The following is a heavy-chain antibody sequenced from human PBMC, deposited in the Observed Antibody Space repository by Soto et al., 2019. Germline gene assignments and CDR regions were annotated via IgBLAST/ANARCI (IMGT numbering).Heavy chain of an antibody. CDR3: ARDMGDY. CDR2: ISYDGSNK. J-gene: IGHJ4*02. D-gene: IGHD3-10*01. CDR1: GFTFSSYA. Sequence: QVQLVESGGGVVQPGRSLRLSCAASGFTFSSYAMHWVRQAPGKGLEWVAVISYDGSNKYYADSVKGRFTISRDNSKNTLYLQMNSLRAEDTAVYYGARDMGDYWGQGTLVTVSS. V-gene: IGHV3-30-3*01.